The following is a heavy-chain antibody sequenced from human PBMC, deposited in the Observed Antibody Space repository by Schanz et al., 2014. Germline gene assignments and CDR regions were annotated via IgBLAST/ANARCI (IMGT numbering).Heavy chain of an antibody. Sequence: EVQLVESGGGLVQPGGSLRLSCAASGFTLSNSDMHWVRQGTGAGLEWVSAIGTAGDTFYLDSVKGRFTISRDNSKNTVYLQMNRLRAEDTAVYYCARVHHYDPSGWGYFDYWGQGALVTVSS. J-gene: IGHJ4*02. V-gene: IGHV3-13*04. CDR1: GFTLSNSD. D-gene: IGHD3-22*01. CDR3: ARVHHYDPSGWGYFDY. CDR2: IGTAGDT.